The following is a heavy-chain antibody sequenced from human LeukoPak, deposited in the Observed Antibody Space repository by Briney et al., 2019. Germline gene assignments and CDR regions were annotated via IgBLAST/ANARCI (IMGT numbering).Heavy chain of an antibody. Sequence: ASVKVSCKASGYTFTSYDINWVRQATGQGLEWMGWMNPNSGNTGYAQKFQGRVTITRNTSISTAYMELSSLRSEDTAVYYCARTRVVRSHDDAFDIWGQGTMVTVSS. CDR1: GYTFTSYD. V-gene: IGHV1-8*03. CDR2: MNPNSGNT. CDR3: ARTRVVRSHDDAFDI. D-gene: IGHD3-3*01. J-gene: IGHJ3*02.